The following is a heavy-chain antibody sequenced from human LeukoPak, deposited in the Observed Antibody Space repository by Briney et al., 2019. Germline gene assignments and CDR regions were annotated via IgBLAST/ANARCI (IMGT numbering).Heavy chain of an antibody. D-gene: IGHD6-19*01. V-gene: IGHV3-7*01. Sequence: PGGSLRISCAASGFTSSNYWMSWVRQAPGKGLERVANIKQDGSEKYYVDSVKGRFTISRDNAKNSLYLQMNSLRAEDTAVYYCARDRGSSGWYEFDYWGQGTLVTVSS. J-gene: IGHJ4*02. CDR1: GFTSSNYW. CDR3: ARDRGSSGWYEFDY. CDR2: IKQDGSEK.